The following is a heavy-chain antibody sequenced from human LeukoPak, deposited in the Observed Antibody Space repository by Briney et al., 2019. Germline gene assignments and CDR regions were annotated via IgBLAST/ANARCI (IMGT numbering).Heavy chain of an antibody. J-gene: IGHJ4*02. CDR1: GFTFDDYA. Sequence: RSGGSLRLSCAASGFTFDDYAMHWVRQAPGKGLEWVSGISWNSGNIGYADSVKGRFTVSRDNAKNSLYLQMNSLRAEDTALYYCAKGHDSSGYPPNFAYWGQGTLVTVSS. CDR2: ISWNSGNI. CDR3: AKGHDSSGYPPNFAY. D-gene: IGHD3-22*01. V-gene: IGHV3-9*01.